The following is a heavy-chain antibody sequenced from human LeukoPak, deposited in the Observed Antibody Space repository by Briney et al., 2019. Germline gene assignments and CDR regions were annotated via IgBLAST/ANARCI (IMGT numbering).Heavy chain of an antibody. CDR2: ISAYNGNT. J-gene: IGHJ5*02. D-gene: IGHD3-3*01. Sequence: GASVKVPCKASGYTFTSYGISWVRQAPGQGLEWMGWISAYNGNTNYAQKLQGRVTMTTDTSTSTAYMELRSLRSDDTAVYYCARRSEGVGRSGYYTAWFDPWGQGTLVTVSS. V-gene: IGHV1-18*01. CDR1: GYTFTSYG. CDR3: ARRSEGVGRSGYYTAWFDP.